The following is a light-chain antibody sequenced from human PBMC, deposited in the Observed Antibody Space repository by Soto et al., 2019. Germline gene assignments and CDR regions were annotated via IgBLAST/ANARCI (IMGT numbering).Light chain of an antibody. J-gene: IGKJ1*01. CDR2: DAS. Sequence: EIVLTQSPATLSLSPGERATLSCRASQSVSAYLAWYQQKPGQAPRLLIYDASHRATGIPARFSGSGSGTDLPLPINSLEPEGFAVYYGQHRSNWQRPVGQGTKVEIK. V-gene: IGKV3-11*01. CDR3: QHRSNWQRP. CDR1: QSVSAY.